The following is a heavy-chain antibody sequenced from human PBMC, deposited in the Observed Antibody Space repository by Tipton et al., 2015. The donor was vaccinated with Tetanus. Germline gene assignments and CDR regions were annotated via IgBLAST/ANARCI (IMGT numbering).Heavy chain of an antibody. CDR3: ARDQGGGRVARLNWFGP. D-gene: IGHD3-16*01. CDR1: GGSFSAYY. CDR2: IYYSGST. Sequence: GLVKPSETLSLTCAVYGGSFSAYYWSWIRQSPGKGLEWIGYIYYSGSTYYNPSFKSRVSMSVDTSKNQFSLNLTSVTAADTAVYYCARDQGGGRVARLNWFGPWGQGTLVTVSS. V-gene: IGHV4-34*09. J-gene: IGHJ5*02.